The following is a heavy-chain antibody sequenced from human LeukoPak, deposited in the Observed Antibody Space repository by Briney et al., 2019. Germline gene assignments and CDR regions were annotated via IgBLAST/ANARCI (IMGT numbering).Heavy chain of an antibody. D-gene: IGHD3-22*01. Sequence: SETLSLTCTVSGGSISSYYWSWIRQPPGKGLEWIGYIYYSGSTNYNPSLKSRVTISVDTSKNQFSLKLSSVTAADTAVYYCARHYYGANFDYWGQGTLVTVSS. CDR2: IYYSGST. CDR1: GGSISSYY. J-gene: IGHJ4*02. CDR3: ARHYYGANFDY. V-gene: IGHV4-59*08.